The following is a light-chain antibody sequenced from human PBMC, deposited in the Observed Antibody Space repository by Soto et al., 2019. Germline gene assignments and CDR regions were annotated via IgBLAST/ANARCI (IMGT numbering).Light chain of an antibody. V-gene: IGKV1-39*01. J-gene: IGKJ4*01. CDR2: AAS. Sequence: DIQMTQSPSSLSASVGDRVTITCRASRSIGKYLNWYQQKLGKAPELLIYAASTSQSGVPSRFTGSGSGTDFSLTIISLQPEDLGKYYCQQGFIAPLTFGGGTKVEIK. CDR3: QQGFIAPLT. CDR1: RSIGKY.